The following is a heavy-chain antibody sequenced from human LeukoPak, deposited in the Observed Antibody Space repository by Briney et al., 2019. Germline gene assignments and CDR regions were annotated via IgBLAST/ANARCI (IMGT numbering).Heavy chain of an antibody. J-gene: IGHJ4*02. CDR2: IYTSGST. V-gene: IGHV4-4*09. D-gene: IGHD3-22*01. CDR3: ARGSSGYYYDY. CDR1: GGSISSYY. Sequence: SETLSLTCTVSGGSISSYYWSWIRQPPGKGLEWIGYIYTSGSTNYNPSLKSRVTISVDTSKNQFSLKLSSVTAADTAVYYCARGSSGYYYDYWGQGALVTVSS.